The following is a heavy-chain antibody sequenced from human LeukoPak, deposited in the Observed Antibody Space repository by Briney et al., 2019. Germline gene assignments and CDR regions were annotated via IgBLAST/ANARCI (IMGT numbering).Heavy chain of an antibody. CDR3: ARHPSGRMWLQQGGWFDP. Sequence: SQTLSLTCTVSGGSISSGSYYWSWIRQPAGKGLEWIGRIYTSGSTNYNPSLKSRVTISVDTSKNQFSLKLTSVTAADTAVYYCARHPSGRMWLQQGGWFDPWGQGTLVTVSS. V-gene: IGHV4-61*02. J-gene: IGHJ5*02. D-gene: IGHD5-24*01. CDR2: IYTSGST. CDR1: GGSISSGSYY.